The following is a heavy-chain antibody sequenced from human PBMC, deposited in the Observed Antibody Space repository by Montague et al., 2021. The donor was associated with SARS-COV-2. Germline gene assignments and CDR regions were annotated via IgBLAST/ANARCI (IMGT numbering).Heavy chain of an antibody. CDR2: IYYSGSN. V-gene: IGHV4-39*07. D-gene: IGHD6-13*01. Sequence: SETLSLTCTVSGGSISSSSYYWGWIRQPPGKGPEWIGRIYYSGSNYYNPSLKSRVTISVDTSKNQFSLKLSSVTAAATAVYYCARVGRQQLVRLSGMDVWGQGTTVTVSS. CDR3: ARVGRQQLVRLSGMDV. J-gene: IGHJ6*02. CDR1: GGSISSSSYY.